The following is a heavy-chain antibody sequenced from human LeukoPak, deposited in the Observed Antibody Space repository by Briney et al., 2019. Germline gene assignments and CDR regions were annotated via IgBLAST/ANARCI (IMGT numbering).Heavy chain of an antibody. J-gene: IGHJ3*02. CDR1: GGSISSYY. V-gene: IGHV4-59*08. CDR2: IYYSGST. D-gene: IGHD3-10*02. Sequence: SETLSLTCTVSGGSISSYYWSWIRQPPGKGLEWIGYIYYSGSTNYNPSLKSRVTISVDTSKNQFSLKLSSVTAADTAVYYCAVPYYVVSNAFDIWGQGTMVTVSS. CDR3: AVPYYVVSNAFDI.